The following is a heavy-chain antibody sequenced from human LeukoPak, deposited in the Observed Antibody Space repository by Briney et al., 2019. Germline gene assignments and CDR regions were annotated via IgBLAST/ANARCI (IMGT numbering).Heavy chain of an antibody. D-gene: IGHD2-2*01. CDR2: IYYSGST. Sequence: SETLSLTCTVSGGSVSSGSYYWSWIRQPPGKGLEWIGYIYYSGSTNYNPSLKSQVTISVDTSKNQFSLKLSSVTAADTAVYYCARDRIVVVPAAMGADYYYGMDVWGQGTTVTVSS. J-gene: IGHJ6*02. CDR3: ARDRIVVVPAAMGADYYYGMDV. CDR1: GGSVSSGSYY. V-gene: IGHV4-61*01.